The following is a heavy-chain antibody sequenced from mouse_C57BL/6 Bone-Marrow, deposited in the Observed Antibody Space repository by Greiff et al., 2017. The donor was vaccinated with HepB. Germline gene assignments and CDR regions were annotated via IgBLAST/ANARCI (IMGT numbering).Heavy chain of an antibody. CDR1: GYTFTDYY. CDR3: ARSIYYDYDGAIYYAMDY. V-gene: IGHV1-26*01. Sequence: EVQLQQSGPELVKPGASVKISCKASGYTFTDYYMNWVKQSHGKSLEWIGDINPNNGGTSYNQKFKGKATLTVDKSSSTAYMELRSLTSEDSAVYYCARSIYYDYDGAIYYAMDYWGQGTSVTVSS. D-gene: IGHD2-4*01. J-gene: IGHJ4*01. CDR2: INPNNGGT.